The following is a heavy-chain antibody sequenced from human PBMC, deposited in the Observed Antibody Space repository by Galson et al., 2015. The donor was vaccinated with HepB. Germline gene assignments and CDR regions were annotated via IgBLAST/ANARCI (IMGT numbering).Heavy chain of an antibody. CDR2: IVVGCGDT. Sequence: SRNASGFTFSSSAVPRVRQSRGQRLEWIGWIVVGCGDTSSAQTVQESVTSTRGMSKSTPYMELSSLRSKDTAVYYCASDRYCGGNCYYSDAFDIWCQGTIVTVSS. CDR3: ASDRYCGGNCYYSDAFDI. V-gene: IGHV1-58*01. D-gene: IGHD2-21*01. J-gene: IGHJ3*02. CDR1: GFTFSSSA.